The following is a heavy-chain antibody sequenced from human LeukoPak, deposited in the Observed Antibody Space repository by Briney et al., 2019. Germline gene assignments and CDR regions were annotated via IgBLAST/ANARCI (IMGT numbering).Heavy chain of an antibody. V-gene: IGHV3-23*01. Sequence: GGSLRLSCAASGFTFSSYAMSWVRQAPGKGLEWVSAISGSGGSTYYADSVKGRFTISRDNSKNTLYLQMNSLRAEDTAVHYCAKVVVPAAIFSAFDYWGQGTLVTVSS. CDR3: AKVVVPAAIFSAFDY. D-gene: IGHD2-2*01. J-gene: IGHJ4*02. CDR1: GFTFSSYA. CDR2: ISGSGGST.